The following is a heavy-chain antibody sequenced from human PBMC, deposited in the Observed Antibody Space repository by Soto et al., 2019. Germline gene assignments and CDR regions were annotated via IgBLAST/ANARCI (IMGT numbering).Heavy chain of an antibody. J-gene: IGHJ4*02. V-gene: IGHV3-23*01. D-gene: IGHD5-12*01. Sequence: EVQLLESGGGLVQPGGSLRLSCAASGFTFSSYAMSWVRQAPGKGLEWVSAISGSGGSTYYADSVKGRFTISRDNSKNTLYLQMNSLRAEDTAVYYCAKSRRSGYDVPPGPVDYWGQGTLVTVSS. CDR2: ISGSGGST. CDR3: AKSRRSGYDVPPGPVDY. CDR1: GFTFSSYA.